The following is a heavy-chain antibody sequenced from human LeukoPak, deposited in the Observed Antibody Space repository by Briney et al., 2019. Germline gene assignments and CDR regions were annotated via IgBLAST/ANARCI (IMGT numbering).Heavy chain of an antibody. J-gene: IGHJ6*03. CDR2: INPNSGGT. Sequence: ASVKVSCKASGYTFTGYYMHWVRQAPGQGLEWMGWINPNSGGTNYAQKFQGRVTMTRDTSISTAYMELSRLRSDDTAVYYCAREYRGVKGLYYYYYMDVWGKGTTVTISS. CDR1: GYTFTGYY. CDR3: AREYRGVKGLYYYYYMDV. V-gene: IGHV1-2*02. D-gene: IGHD3-10*01.